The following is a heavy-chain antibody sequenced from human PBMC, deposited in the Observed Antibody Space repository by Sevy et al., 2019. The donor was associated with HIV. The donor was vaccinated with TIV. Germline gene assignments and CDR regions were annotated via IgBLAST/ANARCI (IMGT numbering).Heavy chain of an antibody. Sequence: GGSLRLSCTASGFTFSTYAMSWVRQAPGKGLEWVSGISGSASTTYYGGAAYYADSLKGRFTITRDNAKNTLYLEMNSLRDEDSAVFHCARGLLARPRGDYWYFDLWGRGTLVTVSS. J-gene: IGHJ2*01. D-gene: IGHD6-6*01. CDR3: ARGLLARPRGDYWYFDL. CDR2: ISGSASTTYYGGAA. CDR1: GFTFSTYA. V-gene: IGHV3-23*01.